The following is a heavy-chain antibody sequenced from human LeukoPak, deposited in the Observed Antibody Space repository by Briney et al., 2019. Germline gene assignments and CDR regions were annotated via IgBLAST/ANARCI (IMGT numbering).Heavy chain of an antibody. CDR3: AKDNYDILTGYYRVLGY. Sequence: PGGSLRLSXAASGFTFSSYAMSWVCQAPGKGLEWVSAISGSGGSTYYADSVKGRFTISRDNSKNTLYLQMNSLRAEDTAVYYCAKDNYDILTGYYRVLGYWGQGTLVTVSS. J-gene: IGHJ4*02. CDR1: GFTFSSYA. V-gene: IGHV3-23*01. CDR2: ISGSGGST. D-gene: IGHD3-9*01.